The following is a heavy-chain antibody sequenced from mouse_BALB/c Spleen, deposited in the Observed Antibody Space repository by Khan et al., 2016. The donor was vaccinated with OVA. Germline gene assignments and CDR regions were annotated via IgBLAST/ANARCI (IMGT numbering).Heavy chain of an antibody. CDR2: IWSGGNT. J-gene: IGHJ4*01. CDR1: GFSLTNYG. V-gene: IGHV2-6-1*01. CDR3: ARQPYYHYYIMDY. D-gene: IGHD2-10*01. Sequence: QVQLKESGPGLVAPSQSLSITCPISGFSLTNYGVHWVRQPPGKGLEWLGVIWSGGNTDYSAPFISRLSISKDNSKSQIFLKMNSLQTDDTAMYYCARQPYYHYYIMDYWGQGTSVTVSS.